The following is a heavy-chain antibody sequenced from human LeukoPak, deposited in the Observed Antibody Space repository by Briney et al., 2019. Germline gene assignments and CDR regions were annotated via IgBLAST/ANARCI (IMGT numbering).Heavy chain of an antibody. CDR1: GSTFTGYY. D-gene: IGHD1-14*01. Sequence: ASVKVSCKASGSTFTGYYIHWVRQAPGQGLEWMGWINPDSGATNYAQKFQGRVTMTGDTSISTAYMELSGLRSGDTAVYYCARETTGWGGSGYWGQGTLVTVSS. V-gene: IGHV1-2*02. CDR2: INPDSGAT. J-gene: IGHJ4*02. CDR3: ARETTGWGGSGY.